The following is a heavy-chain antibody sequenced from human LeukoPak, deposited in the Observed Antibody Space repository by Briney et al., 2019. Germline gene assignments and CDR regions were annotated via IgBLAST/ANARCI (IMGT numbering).Heavy chain of an antibody. CDR2: ISSSGSTI. CDR3: GTDYGGNSWDYFDY. J-gene: IGHJ4*02. V-gene: IGHV3-48*03. Sequence: GGSLRLSCAASGFTFSSYEMNWVRQAPGKGLEWVSYISSSGSTIYYADSVKGRFTISRDNAKNSLYLQMNSLRAEDTAVYYCGTDYGGNSWDYFDYWGQGTLVTVSS. D-gene: IGHD4-23*01. CDR1: GFTFSSYE.